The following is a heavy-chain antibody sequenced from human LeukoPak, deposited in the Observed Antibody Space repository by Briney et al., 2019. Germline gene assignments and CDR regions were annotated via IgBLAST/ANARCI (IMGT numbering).Heavy chain of an antibody. V-gene: IGHV3-53*01. Sequence: GGSLRLSCAASGFTVSSNYMSWVRQTPGKGPEWVSIIYSGGTTYYADSVKGRFTISRDNSKNTLYLQMNRLRAEDTAVYYCARASIAAAGYYFDYWGQGTLVTVSS. D-gene: IGHD6-13*01. CDR2: IYSGGTT. CDR3: ARASIAAAGYYFDY. J-gene: IGHJ4*02. CDR1: GFTVSSNY.